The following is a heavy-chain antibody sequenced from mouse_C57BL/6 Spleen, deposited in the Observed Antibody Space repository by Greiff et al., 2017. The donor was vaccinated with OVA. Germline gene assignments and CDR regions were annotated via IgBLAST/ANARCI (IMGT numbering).Heavy chain of an antibody. CDR1: GYTFTDYY. V-gene: IGHV1-26*01. D-gene: IGHD2-12*01. J-gene: IGHJ4*01. CDR3: ARSELRRNAMDY. Sequence: VQLQQSGPELVKPGASVKISCKASGYTFTDYYMNWVKQSPGKSLEWIGDINPNNGGTSYNQKFKGKATLTVDKSSSTAYMELRSLTSEDSAVYYCARSELRRNAMDYWGQGTSVTVSS. CDR2: INPNNGGT.